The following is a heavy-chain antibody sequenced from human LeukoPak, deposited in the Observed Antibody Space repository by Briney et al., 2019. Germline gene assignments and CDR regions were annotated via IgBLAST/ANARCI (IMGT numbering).Heavy chain of an antibody. CDR2: IIGSYDST. Sequence: GGSLRLSCAASGFTFSSYAMSWVRQAPGKGLEWVSAIIGSYDSTYYADSVKGRFTISRDNSKNTLYLQMNSLRAEDTAVYYCASESSSWYGDYWGQGTLVTVSS. CDR1: GFTFSSYA. D-gene: IGHD6-13*01. J-gene: IGHJ4*02. V-gene: IGHV3-23*01. CDR3: ASESSSWYGDY.